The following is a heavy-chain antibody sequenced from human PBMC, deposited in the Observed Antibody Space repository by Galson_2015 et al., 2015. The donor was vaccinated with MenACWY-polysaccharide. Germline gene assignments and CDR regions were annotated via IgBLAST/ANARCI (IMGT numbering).Heavy chain of an antibody. Sequence: SETLSLTCAVSGASISRSDWWTWVRQPPGKGLEWIGEISHRGTTNYNPSLKSRVTISVDKSKNQFSLKLNSVTAADTAVYYRARKFDYWGQGSLVTVPS. CDR1: GASISRSDW. CDR2: ISHRGTT. CDR3: ARKFDY. J-gene: IGHJ4*02. V-gene: IGHV4-4*02.